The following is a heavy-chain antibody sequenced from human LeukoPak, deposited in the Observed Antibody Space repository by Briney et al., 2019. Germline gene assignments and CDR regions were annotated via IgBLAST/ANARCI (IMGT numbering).Heavy chain of an antibody. CDR1: GFDFGDYA. V-gene: IGHV3-49*04. Sequence: RSLRLSCIGSGFDFGDYAMTWVRQAPGKGLEWVGFIRIKAFGATTESVASVKGRFSISRDDSKTIAYLQMNSLKAEETAIYYCTRARGGYTSGIDYWGQGTLVSVSS. D-gene: IGHD6-19*01. CDR3: TRARGGYTSGIDY. J-gene: IGHJ4*02. CDR2: IRIKAFGATT.